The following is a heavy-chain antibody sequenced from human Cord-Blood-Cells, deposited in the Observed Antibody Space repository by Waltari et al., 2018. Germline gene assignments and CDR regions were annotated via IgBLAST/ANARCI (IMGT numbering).Heavy chain of an antibody. V-gene: IGHV4-39*01. Sequence: QLQLQESGPGLVKPSETLSLTCTVSGCSISSSSYYWGWTRQPPGKGLEWIGGIYYSGSTYYNPSLKSRVTISVDTSKNQFSLKLSSVTAADTAVYYCARRDGYNYYYYGMDVWGQGTTVTVSS. D-gene: IGHD5-12*01. CDR3: ARRDGYNYYYYGMDV. J-gene: IGHJ6*02. CDR2: IYYSGST. CDR1: GCSISSSSYY.